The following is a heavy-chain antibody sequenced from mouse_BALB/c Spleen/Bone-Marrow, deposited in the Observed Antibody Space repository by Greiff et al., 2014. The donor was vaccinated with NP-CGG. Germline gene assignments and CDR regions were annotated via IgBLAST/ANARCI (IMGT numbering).Heavy chain of an antibody. D-gene: IGHD1-1*01. J-gene: IGHJ4*01. CDR2: IIPNSGYS. CDR3: TIRYYAMDY. CDR1: GYTFTRYT. V-gene: IGHV1-4*01. Sequence: VHLVESGAELARPGASVKMSCQASGYTFTRYTMHWEKKRPGQGLEWIGYIIPNSGYSNYNQKFKDKATLTADKPSSTAYMQLSSLTSEDSAVYYCTIRYYAMDYWGQGTTVTVSS.